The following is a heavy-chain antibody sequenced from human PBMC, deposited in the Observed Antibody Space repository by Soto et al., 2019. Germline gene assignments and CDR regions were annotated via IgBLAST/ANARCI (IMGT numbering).Heavy chain of an antibody. CDR3: VRGTLAAGLDN. CDR1: GLTFTSYW. V-gene: IGHV3-7*03. CDR2: IVRDGSEQ. J-gene: IGHJ4*02. D-gene: IGHD6-13*01. Sequence: GGSLRLSCAASGLTFTSYWMNWVRQARGKGLEWVANIVRDGSEQNYGDSVKGRFTICRDYAKNARYLQINSLRVEYRAVYYCVRGTLAAGLDNWVPGSRVTGSS.